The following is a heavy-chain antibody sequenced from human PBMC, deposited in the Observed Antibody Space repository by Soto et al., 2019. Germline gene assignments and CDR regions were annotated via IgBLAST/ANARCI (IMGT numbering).Heavy chain of an antibody. V-gene: IGHV1-46*03. Sequence: QVQLVQSGAEVKKPGASVKVSCKASGYTFTSYYMHWVRQAPGQGLEWMGILNPSGGTTSYAQKFQGRVNMTRDTSTSTGYMELSSLRSEDTAVYYCASITAAGTHDYWGQGTLVTVSS. CDR3: ASITAAGTHDY. CDR2: LNPSGGTT. D-gene: IGHD6-13*01. CDR1: GYTFTSYY. J-gene: IGHJ4*02.